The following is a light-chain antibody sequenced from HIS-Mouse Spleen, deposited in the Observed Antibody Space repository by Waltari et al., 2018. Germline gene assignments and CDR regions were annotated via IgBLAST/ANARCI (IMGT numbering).Light chain of an antibody. Sequence: SHELTQPPSVSVSPGQTARITCSVDAFPKKYAYWYQQKSGQAPVLVIYEDSKRPSGIPERFSGSSSGTMATLTISGAQVEDEADYYCYSTDSSGNHRVFGGGTKLTVL. CDR3: YSTDSSGNHRV. CDR1: AFPKKY. J-gene: IGLJ2*01. CDR2: EDS. V-gene: IGLV3-10*01.